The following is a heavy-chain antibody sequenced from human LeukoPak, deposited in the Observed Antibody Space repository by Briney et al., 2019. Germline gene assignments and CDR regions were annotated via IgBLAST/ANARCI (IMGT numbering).Heavy chain of an antibody. Sequence: NASETLSLTCTVSGGSISSYYWSWIRQPPGKGLEWIGYIYYSGSTNYNPSLKSRVTISVDTSKNQFSLKLSSVTAADTAVYYCARGVARQIAAVAHWGQGTLVTVSS. D-gene: IGHD6-13*01. CDR2: IYYSGST. J-gene: IGHJ4*02. V-gene: IGHV4-59*08. CDR1: GGSISSYY. CDR3: ARGVARQIAAVAH.